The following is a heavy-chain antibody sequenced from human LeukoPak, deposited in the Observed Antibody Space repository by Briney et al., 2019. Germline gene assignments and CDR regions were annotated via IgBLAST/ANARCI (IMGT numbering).Heavy chain of an antibody. CDR3: ARVRVIEGARADIDY. V-gene: IGHV1-18*01. CDR1: GYTFTSYG. CDR2: ISAYNGNT. Sequence: GASVKVSCKASGYTFTSYGISWVRQAPGQGLEWMGWISAYNGNTNYAQKLQGRVTMTTDTSTSTAYMELRSLRSDDTAVYYCARVRVIEGARADIDYWGQGTLVTVSS. J-gene: IGHJ4*02. D-gene: IGHD1-26*01.